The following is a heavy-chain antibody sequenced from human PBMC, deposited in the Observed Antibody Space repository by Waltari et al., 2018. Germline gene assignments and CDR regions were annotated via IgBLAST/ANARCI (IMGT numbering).Heavy chain of an antibody. CDR3: ARRRNYPGAAMDV. Sequence: EVQLVQSGAEVKKPGESLNLSCKDSGYSFTTHWIGWVRQMPGKGLEWMGINYPGDSDTRYSPSFQGQVTTSAASSISTAYLQWSSLKASDTAIYYCARRRNYPGAAMDVWGQGTTVTVSS. CDR1: GYSFTTHW. V-gene: IGHV5-51*01. D-gene: IGHD4-4*01. J-gene: IGHJ6*02. CDR2: NYPGDSDT.